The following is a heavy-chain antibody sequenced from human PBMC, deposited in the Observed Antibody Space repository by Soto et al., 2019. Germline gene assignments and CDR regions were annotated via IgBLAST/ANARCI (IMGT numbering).Heavy chain of an antibody. CDR2: ISAYNGNT. D-gene: IGHD2-15*01. J-gene: IGHJ6*02. CDR1: GYTFTSYG. Sequence: GASVKVSCKASGYTFTSYGISWVRQAPGQGLEWMGWISAYNGNTNYAQKLQGRVTMTTDTSTSTAYMGLRSLRSDDTAVYYCAREVVVAATLYYYYGMDVWGQGTTVTVSS. V-gene: IGHV1-18*04. CDR3: AREVVVAATLYYYYGMDV.